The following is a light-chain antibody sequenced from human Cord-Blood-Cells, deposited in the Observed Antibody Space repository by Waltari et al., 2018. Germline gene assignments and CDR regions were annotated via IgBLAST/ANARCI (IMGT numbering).Light chain of an antibody. Sequence: QSVLTLPPSASVAPGQRVTISCTGSSSNIGAGYDVHWYQQLPGTAPKLLIYGNSHRPSGVPDRFSGSKSGTSASLAITGLQAEDEADYYCQSYDSSLSGAVFGGGTQLTVL. J-gene: IGLJ7*01. CDR2: GNS. V-gene: IGLV1-40*01. CDR3: QSYDSSLSGAV. CDR1: SSNIGAGYD.